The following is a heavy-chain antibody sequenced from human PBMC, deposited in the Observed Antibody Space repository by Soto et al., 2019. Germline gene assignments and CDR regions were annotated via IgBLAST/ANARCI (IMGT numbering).Heavy chain of an antibody. CDR1: GVSITSTDW. J-gene: IGHJ4*02. D-gene: IGHD4-4*01. CDR3: AGSTADTTLKASSF. V-gene: IGHV4-4*02. CDR2: VSLGGGA. Sequence: QVQLQESGPGLVKPSETLSLSCAVSGVSITSTDWWSWVRQPPGKGLQWIGEVSLGGGANYNPSLKSRVTTSVHNSKNQCSLTLNSVTAADTAVYFWAGSTADTTLKASSFWGQGTLVTVSS.